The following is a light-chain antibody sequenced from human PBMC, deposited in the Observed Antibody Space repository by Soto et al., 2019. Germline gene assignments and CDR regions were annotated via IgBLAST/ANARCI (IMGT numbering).Light chain of an antibody. CDR1: GRDIGAYDY. CDR3: SSYTPSYFYV. Sequence: QSALTQPASVSGSPGQSITISCTGSGRDIGAYDYVSWYQQHPGKAPKLLIYGVKNRPSGVSYRFSASKSAFTASLTISGLQAEDEAHYYCSSYTPSYFYVFGPGTTLTVL. CDR2: GVK. V-gene: IGLV2-14*01. J-gene: IGLJ1*01.